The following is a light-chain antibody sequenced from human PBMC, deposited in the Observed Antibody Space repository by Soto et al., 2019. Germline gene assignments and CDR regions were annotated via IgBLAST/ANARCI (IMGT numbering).Light chain of an antibody. Sequence: QTVVTQPPSVSAAPGQKVTISCSGSSSSSHIGHHSVSWYQHLPGTAPKLLIYDNDQRPSGIPARFSGSKSATSATLDITGLQTGDEAEYDCGTWDTGLRAYVLGTGTKLTVL. V-gene: IGLV1-51*01. J-gene: IGLJ1*01. CDR3: GTWDTGLRAYV. CDR2: DND. CDR1: SSSSHIGHHS.